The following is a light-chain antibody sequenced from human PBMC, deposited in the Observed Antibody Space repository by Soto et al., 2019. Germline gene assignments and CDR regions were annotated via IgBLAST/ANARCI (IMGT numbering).Light chain of an antibody. J-gene: IGKJ1*01. CDR3: QQRSNWPPTWT. CDR2: DAS. V-gene: IGKV3-11*01. CDR1: QSVSSY. Sequence: EIVLTQSPATLSLSPGERATLSCRASQSVSSYLAWYQHKPGQAPRLLIYDASKGATGIPARFSGSGSGTDFTLPISSLEPEDFAVYYCQQRSNWPPTWTFGQGTRVEIK.